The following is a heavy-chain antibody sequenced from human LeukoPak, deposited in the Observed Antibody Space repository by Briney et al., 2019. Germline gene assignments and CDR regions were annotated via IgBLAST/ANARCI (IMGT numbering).Heavy chain of an antibody. CDR1: GYTFSNCY. CDR3: VRELAGGYFDY. D-gene: IGHD4-23*01. CDR2: SNPSGGRT. J-gene: IGHJ4*02. Sequence: GASVKVSCKASGYTFSNCYIHWVRQAPGQGLELMGKSNPSGGRTVYAQKFQGRVTVTRDTSTSTVYMDLSSLRSEDAAVYYCVRELAGGYFDYWGQGTLVTVSS. V-gene: IGHV1-46*01.